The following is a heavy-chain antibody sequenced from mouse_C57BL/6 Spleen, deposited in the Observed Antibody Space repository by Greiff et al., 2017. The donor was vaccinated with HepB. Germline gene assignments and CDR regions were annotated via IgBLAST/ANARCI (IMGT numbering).Heavy chain of an antibody. CDR1: GYTFTDYE. CDR2: IDPETGGT. J-gene: IGHJ2*01. D-gene: IGHD3-3*01. V-gene: IGHV1-15*01. Sequence: VKLMESGAELVRPGASVTLSCKASGYTFTDYEMHWVKQTPVHGLEWIGAIDPETGGTAYNQKFTGKAILTADKSSSTAYMELRSLTSEDSAVYYCTRGGRCFDYWGQGTTLTVSS. CDR3: TRGGRCFDY.